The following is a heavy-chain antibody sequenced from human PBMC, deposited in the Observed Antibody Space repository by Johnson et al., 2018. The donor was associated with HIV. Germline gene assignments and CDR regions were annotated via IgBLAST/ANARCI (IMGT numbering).Heavy chain of an antibody. CDR3: ARDDCTAGICYNAFDI. D-gene: IGHD2-8*02. CDR1: AFSVSSNY. Sequence: VQVVESGGGLVQPGGSLRLSCAVSAFSVSSNYMSWVRQAPWKGLEWVSVIYSGGSTYYADSVKGRFAISRDNAKNSLYLQINSLRAEDTAVYYCARDDCTAGICYNAFDIWGQGTMVTVSS. CDR2: IYSGGST. J-gene: IGHJ3*02. V-gene: IGHV3-66*01.